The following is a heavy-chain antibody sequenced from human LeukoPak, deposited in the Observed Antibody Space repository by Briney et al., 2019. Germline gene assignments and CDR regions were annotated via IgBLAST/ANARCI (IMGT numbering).Heavy chain of an antibody. CDR3: ARDGKQLWSPRRFDP. CDR2: INPSGGST. D-gene: IGHD5-18*01. Sequence: ASVKVSCKASGYTFTSYYMHWVRQAPGQGLEWMGIINPSGGSTSYAQKFQGRVTMTRDMSTSTVYMELSSLRSEDTAVYYCARDGKQLWSPRRFDPWGQGTLVTVSS. J-gene: IGHJ5*02. CDR1: GYTFTSYY. V-gene: IGHV1-46*01.